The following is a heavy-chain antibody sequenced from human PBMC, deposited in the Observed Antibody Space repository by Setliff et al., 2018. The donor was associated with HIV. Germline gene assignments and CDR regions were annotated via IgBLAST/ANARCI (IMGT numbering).Heavy chain of an antibody. V-gene: IGHV4-38-2*01. CDR1: SDSISSD. J-gene: IGHJ6*03. Sequence: SETLSLPCAVSSDSISSDRQSPGKGLEWVGKIHHSGSTYYNPSLRSRVNISVDTSKNQFSLKLSSVTAADTAVYYCARAWGGYGDLYYYMDVWGKGTTVTVSS. CDR3: ARAWGGYGDLYYYMDV. CDR2: IHHSGST. D-gene: IGHD4-17*01.